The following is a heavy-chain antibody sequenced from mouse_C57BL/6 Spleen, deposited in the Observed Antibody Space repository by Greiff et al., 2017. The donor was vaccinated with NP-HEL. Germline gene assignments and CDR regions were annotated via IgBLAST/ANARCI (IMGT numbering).Heavy chain of an antibody. J-gene: IGHJ4*01. CDR3: ARAGSSRGYAMDY. Sequence: EVQLVESGGGLVQPGGSLKLSCAASGFTFSDYGMAWVRQAPRKGPEWVAFISNLAYSIYYADTVTGRFTISRENAKNTLYLELRSLRSEDTAMYYCARAGSSRGYAMDYWGQGTSVTVSS. V-gene: IGHV5-15*01. CDR2: ISNLAYSI. D-gene: IGHD1-1*01. CDR1: GFTFSDYG.